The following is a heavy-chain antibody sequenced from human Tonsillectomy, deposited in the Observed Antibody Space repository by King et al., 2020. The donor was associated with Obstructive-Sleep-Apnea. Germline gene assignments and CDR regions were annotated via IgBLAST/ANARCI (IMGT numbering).Heavy chain of an antibody. V-gene: IGHV4-39*07. D-gene: IGHD3-9*01. CDR1: GGSISSSSYY. Sequence: VQLQESGPGLVKPSETLSLTCTVSGGSISSSSYYWGWIRQSPGKGLEWIGSIYYSDSESTYYNPSLKSRVTIPVDTSKNQFSLRLRSVTAADTAVYYCARTTRSNYDILTGDFDYWGQGTLVTVSS. CDR2: IYYSDSEST. CDR3: ARTTRSNYDILTGDFDY. J-gene: IGHJ4*02.